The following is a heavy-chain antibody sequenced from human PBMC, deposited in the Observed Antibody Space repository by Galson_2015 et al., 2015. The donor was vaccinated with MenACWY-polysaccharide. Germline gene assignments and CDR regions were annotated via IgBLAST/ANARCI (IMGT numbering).Heavy chain of an antibody. Sequence: SLRLSCAASGFTFRSYWMAWVRQSPEKGLEWVATIKQDGSDRYYVGSVKGRFTISRDNAKNSLYLEMDSLTVEDMAMYYCARVGLLGGRSEWYLDHWGRGTLVTVSS. D-gene: IGHD2-15*01. CDR2: IKQDGSDR. J-gene: IGHJ2*01. CDR1: GFTFRSYW. V-gene: IGHV3-7*01. CDR3: ARVGLLGGRSEWYLDH.